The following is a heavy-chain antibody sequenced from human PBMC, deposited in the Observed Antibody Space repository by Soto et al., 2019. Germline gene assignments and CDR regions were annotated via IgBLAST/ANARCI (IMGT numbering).Heavy chain of an antibody. J-gene: IGHJ6*03. CDR1: GGSLSSNSYY. CDR2: INDSENT. V-gene: IGHV4-39*01. D-gene: IGHD7-27*01. CDR3: ARHPGLGRNKGYNYYMDV. Sequence: PSETLSLTCTVSGGSLSSNSYYCGWIRQAPGKGLEWIGSINDSENTHYNPSVKSRVIISVDTSKNQFSLTLSSVTAADTAVYFCARHPGLGRNKGYNYYMDVWGKGTTVT.